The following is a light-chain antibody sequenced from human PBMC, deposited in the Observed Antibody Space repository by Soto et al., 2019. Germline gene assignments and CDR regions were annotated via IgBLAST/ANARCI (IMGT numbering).Light chain of an antibody. J-gene: IGKJ1*01. V-gene: IGKV3-20*01. CDR3: QQYANSPRT. Sequence: EIVLTQSPGTLSLSPGERASVSCRASQSVTGSYLAWYQQKPGQAPRLLIYEASSRATGIPDRFSGRGSGTDFTLTISRLEPEDFAVYYCQQYANSPRTFGQGTKVEIK. CDR2: EAS. CDR1: QSVTGSY.